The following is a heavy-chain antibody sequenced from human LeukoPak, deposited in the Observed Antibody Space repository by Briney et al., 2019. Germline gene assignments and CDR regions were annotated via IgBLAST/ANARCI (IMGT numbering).Heavy chain of an antibody. CDR1: GFTFSSYG. CDR2: IWYDGSNK. Sequence: GGSLRLSCAASGFTFSSYGMHWVRQAPGKGLEWVAVIWYDGSNKYYADSVKGRFTISRENAKNSLYLQMNSLRAGDTAVYYCARMNYGDYAFDYWGQGTLVTVSS. V-gene: IGHV3-33*01. J-gene: IGHJ4*02. D-gene: IGHD4-17*01. CDR3: ARMNYGDYAFDY.